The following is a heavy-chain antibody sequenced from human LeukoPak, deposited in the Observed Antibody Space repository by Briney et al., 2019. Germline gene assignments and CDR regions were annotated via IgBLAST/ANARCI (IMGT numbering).Heavy chain of an antibody. CDR2: ISGSGGST. CDR1: GFTFSSYA. D-gene: IGHD2-15*01. J-gene: IGHJ5*02. Sequence: GALGLSCAASGFTFSSYAMSWVRQAPGKGLEWVSAISGSGGSTYYADSVKGRFTISRDNSKNTLYLQMNSLRAEDTAVYYCAKGRYCSGGSCYFPGNWFDPWGQGTLVTVSS. V-gene: IGHV3-23*01. CDR3: AKGRYCSGGSCYFPGNWFDP.